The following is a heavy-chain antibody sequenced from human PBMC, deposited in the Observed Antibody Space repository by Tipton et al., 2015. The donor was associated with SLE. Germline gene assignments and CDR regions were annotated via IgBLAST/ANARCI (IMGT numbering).Heavy chain of an antibody. V-gene: IGHV4-34*09. Sequence: TLSLTCAVSAGSFGAYFWTWIRQPPGEGLEWIGEFTRRGGTNYNPSLKSRVIISLDRSQNQFSLNLNSVTAADTAMYYCARDSPTQCNGVCPLVRYFDLWGRGTLVTVSS. J-gene: IGHJ2*01. CDR3: ARDSPTQCNGVCPLVRYFDL. D-gene: IGHD2-8*01. CDR2: FTRRGGT. CDR1: AGSFGAYF.